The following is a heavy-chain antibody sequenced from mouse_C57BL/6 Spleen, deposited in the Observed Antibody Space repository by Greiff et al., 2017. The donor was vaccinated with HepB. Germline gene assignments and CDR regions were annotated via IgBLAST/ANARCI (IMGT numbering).Heavy chain of an antibody. D-gene: IGHD2-12*01. V-gene: IGHV8-8*01. J-gene: IGHJ1*03. CDR3: ARKRRAYYSFWYFDV. Sequence: QVQLQQSGPGILQPSQTLSLTCSFSGFSLSTFGMGVGWFRQPSGKGLEWLAHIWWDDDKYYNPALKSRLTISKDTSKNQVFLKIANVDTADTATYYCARKRRAYYSFWYFDVWGTGTTVTVSS. CDR2: IWWDDDK. CDR1: GFSLSTFGMG.